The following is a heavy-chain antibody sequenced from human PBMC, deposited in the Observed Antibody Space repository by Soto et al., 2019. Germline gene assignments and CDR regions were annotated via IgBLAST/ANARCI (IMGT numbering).Heavy chain of an antibody. J-gene: IGHJ4*02. D-gene: IGHD3-22*01. CDR3: AKDMYYYDSSGYYYFDY. Sequence: GGPLRLSCAASGFTFSSYGMHWVRQAPGKGLEWVAVISYDGSNKYYADSVKGRFTISRDNSKNTLYLQMNSLRAEDTAVYYCAKDMYYYDSSGYYYFDYWGQGTLVTVSS. CDR2: ISYDGSNK. CDR1: GFTFSSYG. V-gene: IGHV3-30*18.